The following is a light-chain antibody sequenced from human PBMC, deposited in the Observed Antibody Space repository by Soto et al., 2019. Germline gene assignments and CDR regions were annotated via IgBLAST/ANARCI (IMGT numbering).Light chain of an antibody. Sequence: DIQITQSPSSLSASVGDRVTITCRASQNIYTWLAWYQQKPGIDPKLLIHKASTLESGVPSRFSGSGFGTEFTLTISGLQPEDSATYYCQQYERYSTFGQGTKV. CDR1: QNIYTW. CDR2: KAS. V-gene: IGKV1-5*03. CDR3: QQYERYST. J-gene: IGKJ1*01.